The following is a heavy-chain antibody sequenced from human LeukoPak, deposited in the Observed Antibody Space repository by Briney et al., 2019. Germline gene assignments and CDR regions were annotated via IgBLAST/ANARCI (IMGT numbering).Heavy chain of an antibody. CDR2: INPDSGAT. Sequence: LGASVKVSCKASGYTFTGHYMHWVRQAPGQGLEWMGWINPDSGATNYAQKFQGRVTVTRDTSINTAYMELSRLISEDTAVYYCVRDKPQSSGGVFDIWGQGTMVTVSS. D-gene: IGHD2-15*01. V-gene: IGHV1-2*03. CDR3: VRDKPQSSGGVFDI. J-gene: IGHJ3*02. CDR1: GYTFTGHY.